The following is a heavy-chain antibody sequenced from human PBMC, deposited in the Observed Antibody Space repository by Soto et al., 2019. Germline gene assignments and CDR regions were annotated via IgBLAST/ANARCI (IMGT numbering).Heavy chain of an antibody. J-gene: IGHJ5*02. CDR3: ARDTYSGYAFGL. Sequence: SETLSLTXSVSGASVAGGSYYWSWVRQPPGKGLEWIGYIPSRGRPFYNPSLTSRGTISADTSKNQLSLQLTSVTAADTAVYYCARDTYSGYAFGLWGQGTLVTVSS. V-gene: IGHV4-30-4*01. CDR1: GASVAGGSYY. D-gene: IGHD5-12*01. CDR2: IPSRGRP.